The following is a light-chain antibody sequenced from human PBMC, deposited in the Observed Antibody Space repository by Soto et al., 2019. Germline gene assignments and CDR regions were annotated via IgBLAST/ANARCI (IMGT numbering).Light chain of an antibody. CDR3: QQYDSSAEIT. CDR1: QSVSSSY. Sequence: EIVLTQSPGTLSLSPGERATLACRASQSVSSSYLAWYQQKPGQAPRLLIYGASSRATGIPDRFSGSGSGTDFTLTISRLEPEDSAVYYCQQYDSSAEITFGQGTRLEIK. V-gene: IGKV3-20*01. CDR2: GAS. J-gene: IGKJ5*01.